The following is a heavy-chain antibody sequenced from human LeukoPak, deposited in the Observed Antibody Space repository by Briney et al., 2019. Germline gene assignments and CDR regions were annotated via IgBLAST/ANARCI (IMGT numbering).Heavy chain of an antibody. V-gene: IGHV3-74*01. Sequence: HPGGSLRLSCAASGFTFSSYWMHWVRHAPGKGLVWVSRINSDGSSTSYADSVKGRFTISRDNAKNTLYLQMNSLRAEDTAVYYCAREGHYGSGDYWGQGTLVTVSS. CDR3: AREGHYGSGDY. CDR2: INSDGSST. D-gene: IGHD3-10*01. CDR1: GFTFSSYW. J-gene: IGHJ4*02.